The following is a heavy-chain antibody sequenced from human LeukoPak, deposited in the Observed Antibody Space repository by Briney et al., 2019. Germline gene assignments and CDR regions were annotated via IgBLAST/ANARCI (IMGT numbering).Heavy chain of an antibody. Sequence: GESLKISCKGSGYSFTSYWISWGRQRPGKGLEWMGRIYPSDSYTNYRPSFQGHVTISADRFISTAYLQSSSLKASDTAMEYCAGHPVSFGEFMKWFDPWGQGTLVTVSS. CDR3: AGHPVSFGEFMKWFDP. D-gene: IGHD3-10*01. J-gene: IGHJ5*02. V-gene: IGHV5-10-1*01. CDR1: GYSFTSYW. CDR2: IYPSDSYT.